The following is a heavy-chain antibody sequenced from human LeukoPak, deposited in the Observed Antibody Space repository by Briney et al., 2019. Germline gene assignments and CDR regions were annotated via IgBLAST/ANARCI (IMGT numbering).Heavy chain of an antibody. J-gene: IGHJ4*02. CDR1: GCSISSSSYY. D-gene: IGHD3-16*01. CDR3: YVLPDY. Sequence: SETLSLTCTVSGCSISSSSYYWRWIRQPPGKGLEWIGSIYYSGSTYYNPSLKSRVTISVETSKNQFCLKLSSVTAADTAVYYCYVLPDYWGQGTLVTVSS. V-gene: IGHV4-39*01. CDR2: IYYSGST.